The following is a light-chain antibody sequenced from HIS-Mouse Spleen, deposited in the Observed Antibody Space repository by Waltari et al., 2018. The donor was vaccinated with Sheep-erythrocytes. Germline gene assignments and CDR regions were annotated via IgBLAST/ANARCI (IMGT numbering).Light chain of an antibody. CDR1: KLGDKY. V-gene: IGLV3-1*01. CDR3: QAWDSSTVV. CDR2: QDS. J-gene: IGLJ2*01. Sequence: SYELTQPPSVSVSPGQTASITCSGDKLGDKYACWYQQKPGHSPVLVIYQDSKRPSGLPERFSGYKSGNTATLTISGTQAMDEADYYCQAWDSSTVVFGGGTKLTVL.